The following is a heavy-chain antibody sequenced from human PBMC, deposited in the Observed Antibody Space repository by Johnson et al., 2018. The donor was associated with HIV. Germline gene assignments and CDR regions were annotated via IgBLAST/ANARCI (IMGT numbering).Heavy chain of an antibody. Sequence: VQLVESGGGLVKPGGSLRLSCAASGFTFSSYAMHWVRQAPGKGLEWVANIKQDGSEKTYVDSVKGRFTISRDNAKKSLYLQMNSLRAEDTAVYYCASPYSYGLDDAFDIWGQGTMVTVSS. J-gene: IGHJ3*02. D-gene: IGHD5-18*01. CDR3: ASPYSYGLDDAFDI. CDR2: IKQDGSEK. CDR1: GFTFSSYA. V-gene: IGHV3-7*03.